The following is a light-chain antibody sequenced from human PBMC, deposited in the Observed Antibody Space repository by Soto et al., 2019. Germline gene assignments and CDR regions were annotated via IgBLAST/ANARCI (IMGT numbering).Light chain of an antibody. J-gene: IGKJ1*01. Sequence: DIQMTQSPSALSGSLGDRFTITCLASQTISSLLSWYQQKPGKSPKLLIYKASTLKSGVPSRFSGSGSGTEFTITISSLQPDDFATYYCQHYNSYSEAFGQGTKVDIK. V-gene: IGKV1-5*03. CDR3: QHYNSYSEA. CDR2: KAS. CDR1: QTISSL.